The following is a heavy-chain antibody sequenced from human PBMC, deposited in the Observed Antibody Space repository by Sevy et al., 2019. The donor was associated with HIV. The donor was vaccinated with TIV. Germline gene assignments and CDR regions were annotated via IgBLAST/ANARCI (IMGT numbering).Heavy chain of an antibody. V-gene: IGHV4-34*01. J-gene: IGHJ5*01. CDR1: GGSFSGYY. CDR2: INHTGST. CDR3: ARADIAAAVTPFDS. D-gene: IGHD6-13*01. Sequence: SETLSLTCAVYGGSFSGYYWSWIRQPPGKGLEWIGEINHTGSTNYNPSLKSRVMISVDTSKNQFSLKLSSVTAADTAVYYCARADIAAAVTPFDSWGQGTLVTVSS.